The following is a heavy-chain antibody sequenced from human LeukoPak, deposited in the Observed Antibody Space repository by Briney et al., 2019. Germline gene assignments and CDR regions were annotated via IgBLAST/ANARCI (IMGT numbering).Heavy chain of an antibody. V-gene: IGHV4-34*01. CDR2: INHSGST. D-gene: IGHD3-3*01. CDR1: GGSFSGYY. Sequence: KSSETLSLTCAVYGGSFSGYYWSWIRQPPGKGLEWIGEINHSGSTNYNPSLKSRVTISVGTSKNQFSLKLSSVTAADTAVYYCARGYDSKSSWFDPWGQGTLVTVSS. J-gene: IGHJ5*02. CDR3: ARGYDSKSSWFDP.